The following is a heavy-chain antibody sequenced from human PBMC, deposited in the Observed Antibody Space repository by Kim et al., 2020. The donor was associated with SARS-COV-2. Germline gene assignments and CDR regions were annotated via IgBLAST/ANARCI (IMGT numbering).Heavy chain of an antibody. J-gene: IGHJ2*01. Sequence: GGSLRLSCAASGFTFGDYAMHWVRQAPGKGLEWVSGISWNSGSIGYADSVKGRFTISRDNAKNSLYLQMNSLRAEDTALYYCAKVAAAGIGPPLGWYFDLWGRGTLVTVSS. V-gene: IGHV3-9*01. CDR1: GFTFGDYA. CDR3: AKVAAAGIGPPLGWYFDL. D-gene: IGHD6-13*01. CDR2: ISWNSGSI.